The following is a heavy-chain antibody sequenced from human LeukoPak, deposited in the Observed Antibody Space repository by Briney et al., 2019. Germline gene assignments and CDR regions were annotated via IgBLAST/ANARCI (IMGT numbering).Heavy chain of an antibody. J-gene: IGHJ3*02. CDR2: ISGSGGST. D-gene: IGHD6-19*01. CDR3: AKETSGWYGDYYAFDI. Sequence: GGSLRLSCAASGFTFSSHAMSWVRQAPGKGLEWVSAISGSGGSTNYADSVKGRFAISRDNSKNTLYLQMNSLRAEDTAVYYCAKETSGWYGDYYAFDIWGQGTMVTVSS. CDR1: GFTFSSHA. V-gene: IGHV3-23*01.